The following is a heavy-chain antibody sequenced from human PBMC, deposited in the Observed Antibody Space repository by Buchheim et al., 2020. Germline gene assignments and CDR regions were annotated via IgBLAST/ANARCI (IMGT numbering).Heavy chain of an antibody. CDR3: ARGSCSSTSCPYGMDV. CDR1: GFTFSSNG. Sequence: EVQLVESGGGLVKPGGSLRLSCAASGFTFSSNGMNWVRQAPGKGLEWVSAISSSSNYITYADSVKGRFTISRDNAKNSLYLQMNSLRAEDTAVYYCARGSCSSTSCPYGMDVWGQGTT. J-gene: IGHJ6*02. CDR2: ISSSSNYI. D-gene: IGHD2-2*01. V-gene: IGHV3-21*01.